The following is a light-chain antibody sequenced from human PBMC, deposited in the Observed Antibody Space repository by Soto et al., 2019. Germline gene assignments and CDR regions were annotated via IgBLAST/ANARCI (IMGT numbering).Light chain of an antibody. CDR1: QSVSSY. CDR3: QQYNNWPPGT. J-gene: IGKJ1*01. CDR2: DAS. Sequence: PGERATLSCRASQSVSSYLAWYQQKPGQAPRLLIYDASTRATGIPARFSGSGSGTEFTLTISSLQSEDFAVYYCQQYNNWPPGTFGQGTKVDIK. V-gene: IGKV3-15*01.